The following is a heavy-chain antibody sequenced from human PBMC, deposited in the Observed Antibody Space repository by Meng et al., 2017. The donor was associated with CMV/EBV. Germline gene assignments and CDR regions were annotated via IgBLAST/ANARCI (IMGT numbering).Heavy chain of an antibody. CDR2: ISSSSSYI. Sequence: GGFLRLSCAAPGFTSSSYSMNWVRQAPGKGLELVSSISSSSSYIYSAASVKGRFTISSDNAKNSLHLQMNSLRAEDTAVYYCAMPWGEMTTVTTAQYGMDVWGQGTTVTVSS. V-gene: IGHV3-21*01. J-gene: IGHJ6*02. CDR3: AMPWGEMTTVTTAQYGMDV. CDR1: GFTSSSYS. D-gene: IGHD4-11*01.